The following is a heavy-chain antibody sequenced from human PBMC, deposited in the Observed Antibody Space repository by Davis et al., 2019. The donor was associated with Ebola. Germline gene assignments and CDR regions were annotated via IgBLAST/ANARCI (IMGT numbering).Heavy chain of an antibody. CDR3: ARGRSGGSIIWDEYFQH. CDR1: GFTFSGYS. Sequence: GESLKISCAASGFTFSGYSMNWVRQAPGKGLEWVSYISSSSSTIYYADSVKGRFTISRDNAKNSLYLQMNSLRDEDTAVYYCARGRSGGSIIWDEYFQHWGQGTLVTVSS. J-gene: IGHJ1*01. D-gene: IGHD1-26*01. V-gene: IGHV3-48*02. CDR2: ISSSSSTI.